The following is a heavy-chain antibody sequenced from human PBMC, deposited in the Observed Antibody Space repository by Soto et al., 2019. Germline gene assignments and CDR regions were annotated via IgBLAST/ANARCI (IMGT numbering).Heavy chain of an antibody. D-gene: IGHD3-22*01. CDR3: AKEYDSSGYYPDY. CDR2: IIPILGIA. V-gene: IGHV1-69*04. Sequence: SVKASWKAPGGTFSSYTMSWVRQAPGQGLEWMGRIIPILGIANYAQKFQGRVTITADNSKNTMYLQMSSLRAEDTAVYYCAKEYDSSGYYPDYWGQGTLVTVSS. CDR1: GGTFSSYT. J-gene: IGHJ4*02.